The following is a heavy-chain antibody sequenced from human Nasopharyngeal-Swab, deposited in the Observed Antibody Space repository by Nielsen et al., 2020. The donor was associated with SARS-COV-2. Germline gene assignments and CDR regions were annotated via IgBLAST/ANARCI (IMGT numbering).Heavy chain of an antibody. Sequence: SGPTLVKPTQTLTLTCTFSGFSLSTSGMCVSWIRQPPGKALEWLALIDWDDDKYYSTSLKTRLTTSKDTSKNQVVLTMTNMDPVDTATYYCAHSAAYYYDSSGYYPEGFDYWGQGTLVTVSS. D-gene: IGHD3-22*01. J-gene: IGHJ4*02. CDR3: AHSAAYYYDSSGYYPEGFDY. V-gene: IGHV2-70*12. CDR1: GFSLSTSGMC. CDR2: IDWDDDK.